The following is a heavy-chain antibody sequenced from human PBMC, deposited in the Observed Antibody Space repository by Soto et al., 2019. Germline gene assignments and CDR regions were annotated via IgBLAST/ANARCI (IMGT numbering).Heavy chain of an antibody. J-gene: IGHJ5*02. Sequence: SETLSLTCAVYGGSFSGYYWSWIRQPPGKGLEWIGEINHSGSTNYNPSLKSRVTISVDTSKNQFSLKLSSVTAADTAVYYCARVGVMAAAGWFDPWGQGTLVTVSS. CDR1: GGSFSGYY. V-gene: IGHV4-34*01. D-gene: IGHD6-13*01. CDR3: ARVGVMAAAGWFDP. CDR2: INHSGST.